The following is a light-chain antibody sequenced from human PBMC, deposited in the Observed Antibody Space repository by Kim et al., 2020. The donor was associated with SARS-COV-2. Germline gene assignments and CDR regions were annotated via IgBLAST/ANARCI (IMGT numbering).Light chain of an antibody. V-gene: IGKV2-30*01. Sequence: DVVMSQSPLSLSVTLGQPASISCRPSQSLIDSDGNTYLNWFHQRPGQSPRRLIYQVSKRDSGVPDRFSGSRSGTVFTLKISRVEPEDVGLYYCMQHTHRPPTFGGGTKVDIK. CDR1: QSLIDSDGNTY. CDR2: QVS. J-gene: IGKJ4*01. CDR3: MQHTHRPPT.